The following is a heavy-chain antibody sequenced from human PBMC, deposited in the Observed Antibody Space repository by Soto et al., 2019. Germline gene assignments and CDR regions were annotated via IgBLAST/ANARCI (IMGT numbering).Heavy chain of an antibody. CDR3: AREGEPYSRGCRKCGAYDF. J-gene: IGHJ4*02. CDR2: IRHDATET. Sequence: PGGSLRLSCAASGFSCSLYWMSWVRQAPGKGPEWVANIRHDATETDYVEAVKGRFTISRDNARNSLYLQLNSLRDEDTAVYYCAREGEPYSRGCRKCGAYDFWGQGSLVTVSS. D-gene: IGHD6-19*01. CDR1: GFSCSLYW. V-gene: IGHV3-7*01.